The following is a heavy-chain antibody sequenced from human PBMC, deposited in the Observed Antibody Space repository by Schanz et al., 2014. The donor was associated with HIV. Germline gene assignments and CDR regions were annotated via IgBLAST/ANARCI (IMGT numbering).Heavy chain of an antibody. CDR2: ISDSGRTT. D-gene: IGHD3-10*01. CDR3: AKDLRITMVRAGGNMDV. CDR1: GFTLRNSW. J-gene: IGHJ6*02. V-gene: IGHV3-23*04. Sequence: EVQLVESGGGLVQPWGSLRLSCEASGFTLRNSWMTWVRQAPGQGLEWVSAISDSGRTTYYGDSAKGRFTISRDNSKNTLYLQMNSLRAEDTALYYCAKDLRITMVRAGGNMDVWGQGTTVTVSS.